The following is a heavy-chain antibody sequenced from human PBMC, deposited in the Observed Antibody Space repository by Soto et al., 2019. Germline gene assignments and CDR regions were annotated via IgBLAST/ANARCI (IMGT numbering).Heavy chain of an antibody. CDR2: ISYDGSNK. D-gene: IGHD1-26*01. CDR1: GFTFSSYG. CDR3: ARSPHRVSYLAYFDY. Sequence: QVQLVESGGGVVQPGRSLRLSCAASGFTFSSYGMHWVRQAPGKGLEWVAVISYDGSNKHYADSVKGRFTISRDKPKNTLCLQMNSLRAEDTAVYYCARSPHRVSYLAYFDYWGQGTLVTVTS. V-gene: IGHV3-30*03. J-gene: IGHJ4*02.